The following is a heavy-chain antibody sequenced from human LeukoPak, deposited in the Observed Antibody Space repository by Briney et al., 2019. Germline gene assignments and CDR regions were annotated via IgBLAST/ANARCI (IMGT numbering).Heavy chain of an antibody. Sequence: PGGSLRLSCAVSTFTVASNYMSWVRQTPGKGLVWVSDIYQGGSTYYSDSVKDRFTISRDISKNTLHLQMNNLRVDDTAVYYCAGVRDVYNHVFENWGQGTLVTVS. CDR2: IYQGGST. J-gene: IGHJ4*02. CDR3: AGVRDVYNHVFEN. CDR1: TFTVASNY. D-gene: IGHD5-24*01. V-gene: IGHV3-53*01.